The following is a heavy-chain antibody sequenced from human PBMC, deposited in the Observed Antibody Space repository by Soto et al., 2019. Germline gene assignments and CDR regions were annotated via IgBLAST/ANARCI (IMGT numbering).Heavy chain of an antibody. J-gene: IGHJ4*02. CDR2: ISSDGRET. Sequence: GGSLRLSCAASGFSFSDFWMNWVRQAPGKGLEWVAYISSDGRETNHVDSVKGRFTISRDNAKNSLCLQMNSLRAEDTAVYYCARWPRLLDSWGQGTLVTVSS. V-gene: IGHV3-7*01. D-gene: IGHD6-6*01. CDR1: GFSFSDFW. CDR3: ARWPRLLDS.